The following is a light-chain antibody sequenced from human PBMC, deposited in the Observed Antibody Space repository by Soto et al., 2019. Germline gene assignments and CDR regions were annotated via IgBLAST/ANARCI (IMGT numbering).Light chain of an antibody. Sequence: IQMTQSPSSVSESVGDTVTLSCQTSHGVSGWLAWYQQKPGKAPTLLIYTVSNLQSGVPSRFSGSGSGTDFSHTITNLQPEDFATYFCQQGKTFPFTFGPGTKVEVK. J-gene: IGKJ3*01. V-gene: IGKV1-12*01. CDR1: HGVSGW. CDR2: TVS. CDR3: QQGKTFPFT.